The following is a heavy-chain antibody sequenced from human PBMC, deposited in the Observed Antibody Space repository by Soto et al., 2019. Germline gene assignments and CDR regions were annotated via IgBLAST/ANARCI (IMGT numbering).Heavy chain of an antibody. V-gene: IGHV3-21*01. CDR2: ISSSSSYI. D-gene: IGHD6-19*01. J-gene: IGHJ4*02. Sequence: EVQLVESGGGLIKPGGSLRLSCAASGFTFSSYSMNWVRQAPGKGLEWVSSISSSSSYIYYADSVKGRFTISRDNAKNSLYLQMNSLRAEDTAVYYCARDHREAVAGIDYWGQGTLVTVSS. CDR1: GFTFSSYS. CDR3: ARDHREAVAGIDY.